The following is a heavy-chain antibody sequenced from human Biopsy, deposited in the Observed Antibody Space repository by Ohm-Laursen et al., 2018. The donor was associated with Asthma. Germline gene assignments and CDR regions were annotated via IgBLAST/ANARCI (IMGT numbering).Heavy chain of an antibody. CDR3: ARISICRTTTCYSYFSYSMDV. V-gene: IGHV3-23*01. D-gene: IGHD2-2*01. CDR1: GFTFSSYG. CDR2: ISPGAGST. J-gene: IGHJ6*02. Sequence: SLRLSCTASGFTFSSYGMNWARQAPGKGLQWVSSISPGAGSTHYADSVRGRFTISRDNSNTVFLQMNSLRAEDTAVYYCARISICRTTTCYSYFSYSMDVWGQGTTVTVSS.